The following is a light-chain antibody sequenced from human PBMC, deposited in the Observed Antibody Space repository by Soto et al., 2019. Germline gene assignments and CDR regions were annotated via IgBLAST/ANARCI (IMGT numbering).Light chain of an antibody. CDR3: AAWDDSLSGVV. CDR2: RNN. Sequence: QSVVTQPPSASGTPGQRVTISCSGSSSNIGDNDVYWYQQLPGTAPKLLIYRNNQRPSGVPDRFSGSKSGTSASLAISGLRSEDEADFYCAAWDDSLSGVVFGGGTKLTVL. V-gene: IGLV1-47*01. J-gene: IGLJ2*01. CDR1: SSNIGDND.